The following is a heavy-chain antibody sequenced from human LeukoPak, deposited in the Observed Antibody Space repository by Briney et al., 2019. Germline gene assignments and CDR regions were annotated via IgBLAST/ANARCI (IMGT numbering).Heavy chain of an antibody. D-gene: IGHD6-13*01. J-gene: IGHJ5*02. Sequence: GGSLRLSCAASGFTFGSYWMHWVRQAPGKGLVWVSAISGSGGSTYYADSVKGRFTISRDNSKNTLYLQMNSLRAEDTAVYYCARVKTPGIASAPFDPWGQGTLVTVSS. CDR3: ARVKTPGIASAPFDP. CDR2: ISGSGGST. CDR1: GFTFGSYW. V-gene: IGHV3-23*01.